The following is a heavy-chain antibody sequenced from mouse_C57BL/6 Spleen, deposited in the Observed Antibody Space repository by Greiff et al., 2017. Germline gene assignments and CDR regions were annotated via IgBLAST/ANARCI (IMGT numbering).Heavy chain of an antibody. CDR2: IDPSDSET. CDR3: ARRAYGSDYYAMDY. CDR1: GYTFTSYW. Sequence: VQLQQPGAELVRPGSSVKLSCKASGYTFTSYWMPWVKQRPIQGLEWIGNIDPSDSETHYNQKFKDKATLTVDKSSSTAYMQLSSLTSEDSAVYYCARRAYGSDYYAMDYWGQGTSVTVSS. D-gene: IGHD1-1*01. J-gene: IGHJ4*01. V-gene: IGHV1-52*01.